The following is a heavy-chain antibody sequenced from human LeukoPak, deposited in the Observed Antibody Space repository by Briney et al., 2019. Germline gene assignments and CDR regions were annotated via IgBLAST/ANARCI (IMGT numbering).Heavy chain of an antibody. D-gene: IGHD2-21*02. CDR1: GVTSSIDA. CDR3: AKDFPSYCGGDCRTDAIDI. J-gene: IGHJ3*02. Sequence: PGGSLRLSCAASGVTSSIDAMSWVRQAPGEGLEWGSAISGSVGSTYYADSVKGGVTLSRDTSKNTLYLQLSTLGAEDTSVYFGAKDFPSYCGGDCRTDAIDIWGQGTMVTVSS. V-gene: IGHV3-23*01. CDR2: ISGSVGST.